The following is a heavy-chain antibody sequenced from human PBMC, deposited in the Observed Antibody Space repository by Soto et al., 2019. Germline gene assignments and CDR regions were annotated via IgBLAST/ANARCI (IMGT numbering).Heavy chain of an antibody. V-gene: IGHV3-33*01. CDR1: GFTFSSYG. J-gene: IGHJ6*02. D-gene: IGHD6-13*01. Sequence: GGSLRLSCAASGFTFSSYGMHWVRQAPGKGLEWVAVIWYDGSNKYYADSVKGRFTISRDNSKNTLYLQMNSLRAEDTAVYYCARDQQQLVQESYYYYGMDVWGQGTTVTVSS. CDR3: ARDQQQLVQESYYYYGMDV. CDR2: IWYDGSNK.